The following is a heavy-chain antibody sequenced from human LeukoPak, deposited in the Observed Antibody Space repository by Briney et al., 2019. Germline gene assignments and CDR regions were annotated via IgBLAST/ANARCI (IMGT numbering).Heavy chain of an antibody. CDR3: GRTAGITMVRRNAFDI. J-gene: IGHJ3*02. CDR1: GGSISSSSYY. Sequence: SETLSLTCTVSGGSISSSSYYWGWIRQPPGKGLEWIGTIYYSGSTYYNPSLKSRVTMSVDTSKNQFPLKLSSVTALDTAVYYCGRTAGITMVRRNAFDIWAKGQWSPSLQ. V-gene: IGHV4-39*06. D-gene: IGHD3-10*01. CDR2: IYYSGST.